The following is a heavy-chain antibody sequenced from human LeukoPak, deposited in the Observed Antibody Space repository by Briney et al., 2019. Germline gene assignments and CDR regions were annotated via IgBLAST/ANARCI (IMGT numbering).Heavy chain of an antibody. CDR1: GGSISSVNW. CDR2: IYHSGNT. D-gene: IGHD6-19*01. CDR3: ARVSSSGWYPPGGELYGMDV. V-gene: IGHV4-4*02. J-gene: IGHJ6*02. Sequence: KASETLSLTCAVSGGSISSVNWWNWVRQPPGKGLEWIGEIYHSGNTNFNPSLQSRVTISVDTSKNQFSLKLSSVTAADTAVYYCARVSSSGWYPPGGELYGMDVWGQGTTVTVSS.